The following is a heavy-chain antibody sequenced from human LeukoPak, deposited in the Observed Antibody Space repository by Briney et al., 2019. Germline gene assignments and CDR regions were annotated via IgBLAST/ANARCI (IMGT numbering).Heavy chain of an antibody. CDR3: ATVLRVGSPERLQE. D-gene: IGHD3-16*01. CDR2: ISRSGDRT. V-gene: IGHV3-23*01. J-gene: IGHJ1*01. Sequence: PGGSLRLSCAASGFTFSSYAMKWVRQDPGRRLEWVSVISRSGDRTLYADSVKGRFTISRDNSKNTLYLQMNSLSSEDTAVYYCATVLRVGSPERLQEWGQGTQVTVSS. CDR1: GFTFSSYA.